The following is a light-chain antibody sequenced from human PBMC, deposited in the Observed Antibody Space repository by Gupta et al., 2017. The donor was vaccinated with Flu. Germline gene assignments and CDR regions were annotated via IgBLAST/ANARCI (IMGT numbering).Light chain of an antibody. CDR2: GSA. J-gene: IGKJ5*01. CDR3: QQYYSTPLD. CDR1: QSVFYNSNSKSD. Sequence: NCKARQSVFYNSNSKSDLAWYQQKPGQPPKLLISGSATRESWVHDRCRGGGSGTDFTLTISSLQAEDVAVYYCQQYYSTPLDFGQGTRLEIK. V-gene: IGKV4-1*01.